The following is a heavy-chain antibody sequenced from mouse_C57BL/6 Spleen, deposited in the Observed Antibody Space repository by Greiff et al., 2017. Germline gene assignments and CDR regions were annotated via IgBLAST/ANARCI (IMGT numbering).Heavy chain of an antibody. CDR1: GYTFTSYW. J-gene: IGHJ2*01. CDR2: IYPGSGST. CDR3: ARRGPYYFDH. Sequence: QVQLQQPGAELVKPGASVKMSCKASGYTFTSYWITWVKQRPGQGLEWIGDIYPGSGSTNYNEKFKSKATLTVDTSSRTAYMQLSSLTSEDSAVYYCARRGPYYFDHCSKGTTLTVSS. D-gene: IGHD3-3*01. V-gene: IGHV1-55*01.